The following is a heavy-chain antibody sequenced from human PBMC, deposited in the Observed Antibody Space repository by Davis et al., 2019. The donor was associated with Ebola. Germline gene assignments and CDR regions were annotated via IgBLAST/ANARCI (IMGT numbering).Heavy chain of an antibody. CDR3: AYGSGPFYYYYYGMDV. Sequence: PSETLSLTCTVSGGSISSSYWSWIRQPPGKGLEWIGEINHSGSTNYNPSLKSRVTISVDTSKNQFSLKLSSVTAADTAVYYCAYGSGPFYYYYYGMDVWGQGTTVTVSS. CDR1: GGSISSSY. D-gene: IGHD3-10*01. CDR2: INHSGST. V-gene: IGHV4-34*01. J-gene: IGHJ6*02.